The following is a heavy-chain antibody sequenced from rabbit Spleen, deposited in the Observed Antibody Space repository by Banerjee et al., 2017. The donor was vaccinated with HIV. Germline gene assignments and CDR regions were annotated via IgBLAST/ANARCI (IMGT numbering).Heavy chain of an antibody. CDR1: GFSFSTSDC. Sequence: QSLEESGGDLVKPGASLTLTCKASGFSFSTSDCMSWVRQAPGKGPEWIACIYTGSRGSIYYASWAKGRFTITKTSSTTVTLQMTSLTAADTATYFCARGVVFDPWGPGTLVTVS. CDR2: IYTGSRGSI. V-gene: IGHV1S40*01. J-gene: IGHJ2*01. CDR3: ARGVVFDP.